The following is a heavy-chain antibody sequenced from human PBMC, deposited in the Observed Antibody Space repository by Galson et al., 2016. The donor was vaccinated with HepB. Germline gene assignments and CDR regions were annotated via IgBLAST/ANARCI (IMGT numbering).Heavy chain of an antibody. V-gene: IGHV3-74*01. Sequence: SLRLSCAASGFSFSSFWMHWVRQVPGKGLVWVARTNEYGSITDYADSVKGRFTISRDNSKNTLYLQMGSLRAEDTAVYFCARDVGGWGSYWGQGTLVTVSS. CDR1: GFSFSSFW. CDR3: ARDVGGWGSY. J-gene: IGHJ4*02. D-gene: IGHD3-10*01. CDR2: TNEYGSIT.